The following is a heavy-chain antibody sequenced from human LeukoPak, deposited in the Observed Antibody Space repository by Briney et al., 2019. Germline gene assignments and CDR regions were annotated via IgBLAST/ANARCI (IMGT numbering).Heavy chain of an antibody. Sequence: GGSLRLSCAASGFTFSSYAMSRVRQAPGKGLEWVSAISGSGGSTYYADSVKGRFTISRDNSKNTLYLQMNSLRAEDTAVYYCAKDLRVLGDAFDIWGQGTMVTDSS. J-gene: IGHJ3*02. D-gene: IGHD3-3*02. V-gene: IGHV3-23*01. CDR3: AKDLRVLGDAFDI. CDR1: GFTFSSYA. CDR2: ISGSGGST.